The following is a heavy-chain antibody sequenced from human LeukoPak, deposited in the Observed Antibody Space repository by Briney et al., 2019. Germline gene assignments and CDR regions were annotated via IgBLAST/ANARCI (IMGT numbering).Heavy chain of an antibody. Sequence: SETLSLTCTVSGGSISSYYWSWIRQPPGKGLEWIGYIYYSGSTNYNPSLKSRVTISVDTSKNQFSLKLSSVTAADTAVYYCARTPKTKLLWFGQSHNWFDPWGQGTLVTVSS. CDR3: ARTPKTKLLWFGQSHNWFDP. CDR2: IYYSGST. V-gene: IGHV4-59*12. J-gene: IGHJ5*02. D-gene: IGHD3-10*01. CDR1: GGSISSYY.